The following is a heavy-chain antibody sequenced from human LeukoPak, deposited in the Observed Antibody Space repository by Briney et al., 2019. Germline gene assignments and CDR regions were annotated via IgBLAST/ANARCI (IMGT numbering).Heavy chain of an antibody. Sequence: ASVKVSCKASGGTFSSYAISWVRQAPGKGLEGMGGIFPILVTANYAQKFQGRVTITTDESTSTAYMELSSLRSEDTAVYYCARVKGEIWFGELLYAWFDYWGQGTLVTVSS. V-gene: IGHV1-69*05. D-gene: IGHD3-10*01. CDR1: GGTFSSYA. CDR2: IFPILVTA. J-gene: IGHJ4*02. CDR3: ARVKGEIWFGELLYAWFDY.